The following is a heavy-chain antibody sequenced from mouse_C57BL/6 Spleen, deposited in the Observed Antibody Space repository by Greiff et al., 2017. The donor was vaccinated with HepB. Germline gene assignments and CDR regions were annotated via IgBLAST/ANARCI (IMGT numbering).Heavy chain of an antibody. Sequence: EVKLMESGGGLVKPGGSLKLSCAASGFTFSDYGMHWVRQPPEKGLEWVAYISSGSSTIYYADTVKGRFTISRDNAKNTLFLQMTSLRSEDTAMYYCAIITTGYYYAMDYWGQGTSVTVSS. CDR1: GFTFSDYG. V-gene: IGHV5-17*01. CDR3: AIITTGYYYAMDY. J-gene: IGHJ4*01. CDR2: ISSGSSTI. D-gene: IGHD1-2*01.